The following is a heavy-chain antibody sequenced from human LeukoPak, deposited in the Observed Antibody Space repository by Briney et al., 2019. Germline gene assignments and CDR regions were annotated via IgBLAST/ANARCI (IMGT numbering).Heavy chain of an antibody. Sequence: PGGSLRLSCAASGFTFSSHGMNWVRQAPGKGLEWVSGISPSGGITYYTDSVKGRFTISRDNSKNTLSLQMNSLRAEDTAVYYCAKESLLEKDFQHWGQGTLVTVSS. V-gene: IGHV3-23*01. CDR1: GFTFSSHG. J-gene: IGHJ1*01. D-gene: IGHD3-3*01. CDR3: AKESLLEKDFQH. CDR2: ISPSGGIT.